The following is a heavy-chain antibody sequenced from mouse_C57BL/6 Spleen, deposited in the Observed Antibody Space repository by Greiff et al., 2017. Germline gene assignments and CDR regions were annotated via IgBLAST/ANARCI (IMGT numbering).Heavy chain of an antibody. CDR2: INPTNGYT. CDR1: GYTFTSYW. J-gene: IGHJ2*01. CDR3: ARPATVVTVDY. Sequence: QVQLQQSGAELAKPGASVKLSCKASGYTFTSYWMHWVKQRPGQGLEWIGYINPTNGYTKYNQKFKDKATLTADKSSSTAYMQLSSLTYEGSAVYYCARPATVVTVDYWGQGTTLTVSS. D-gene: IGHD1-1*01. V-gene: IGHV1-7*01.